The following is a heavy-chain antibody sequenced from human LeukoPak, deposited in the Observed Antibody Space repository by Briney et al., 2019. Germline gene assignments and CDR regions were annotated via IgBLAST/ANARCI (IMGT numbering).Heavy chain of an antibody. J-gene: IGHJ4*02. CDR2: ISYDGGNK. D-gene: IGHD2-2*01. V-gene: IGHV3-30*18. CDR3: AKVFVYCSSTSCDDY. CDR1: GFTFSSYG. Sequence: PGGSLRLSCAASGFTFSSYGMHWVRQAPGKGLEWVAVISYDGGNKYYADSVKGRFTISRDNSKNTLYLQMNSLRAEDTAVYYCAKVFVYCSSTSCDDYWGQGTLVTVSS.